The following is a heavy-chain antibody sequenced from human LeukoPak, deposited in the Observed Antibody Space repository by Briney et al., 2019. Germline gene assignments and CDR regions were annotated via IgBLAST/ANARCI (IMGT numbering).Heavy chain of an antibody. J-gene: IGHJ6*03. V-gene: IGHV4-30-4*08. CDR3: AREIFGVVIAGGPYYYYYMDV. CDR1: GGSISSGDYY. Sequence: PSETLSLTCTVSGGSISSGDYYWSWIRQPPGKGLEWIGYIYYSGSTYYNPSLKSRVTISVDTSKNQLSLKLSSVTAADTAVYCCAREIFGVVIAGGPYYYYYMDVWGKGTTVTVSS. D-gene: IGHD3-3*01. CDR2: IYYSGST.